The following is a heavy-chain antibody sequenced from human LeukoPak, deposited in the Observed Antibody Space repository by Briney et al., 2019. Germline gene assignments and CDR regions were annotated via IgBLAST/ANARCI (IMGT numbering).Heavy chain of an antibody. Sequence: PSQTLSLTCTVSGGSISSGGYYWSWIRQHPGKGLEWIGYIYYSGSTYYNPSLKSRVTISVDTSKNQFSLKLSSVTAADTAVYYCARGRLVIAAAGNFDYWGQGTLVTVSS. CDR3: ARGRLVIAAAGNFDY. V-gene: IGHV4-31*03. CDR1: GGSISSGGYY. CDR2: IYYSGST. J-gene: IGHJ4*02. D-gene: IGHD6-13*01.